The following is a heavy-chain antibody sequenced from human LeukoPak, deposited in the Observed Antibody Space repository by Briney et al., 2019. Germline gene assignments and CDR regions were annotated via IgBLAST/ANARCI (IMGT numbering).Heavy chain of an antibody. V-gene: IGHV1-46*01. D-gene: IGHD1-26*01. J-gene: IGHJ3*02. CDR1: GYTFTSYY. CDR3: ARAPRRWERQDGFDM. Sequence: GASVKVSCKASGYTFTSYYMHWVRQAPGQGLEWMGIINPSGGSTSYAQKFQGRVTMTRDMSTSTVYMELSSLRSEDTAVYYCARAPRRWERQDGFDMWGQGTMVTVSS. CDR2: INPSGGST.